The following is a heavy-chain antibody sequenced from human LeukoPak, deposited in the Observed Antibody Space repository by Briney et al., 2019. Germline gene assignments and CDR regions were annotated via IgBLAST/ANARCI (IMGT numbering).Heavy chain of an antibody. CDR1: GYPFTGYY. D-gene: IGHD1-26*01. Sequence: ASVKVSCKASGYPFTGYYMHWVRQAPGQGLEWMGWINPNSGGTNYAQKFQGRVTMTRDTSISTAYMELSSLRSDDTAVYYCARGKGGSYWGWGQGTLVTVSS. CDR3: ARGKGGSYWG. V-gene: IGHV1-2*02. CDR2: INPNSGGT. J-gene: IGHJ4*02.